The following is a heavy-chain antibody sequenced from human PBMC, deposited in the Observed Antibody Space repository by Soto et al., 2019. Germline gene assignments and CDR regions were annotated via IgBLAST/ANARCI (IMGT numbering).Heavy chain of an antibody. CDR1: GGSISSSSYY. Sequence: SETLSLTCTVSGGSISSSSYYWGWIRQPPGKGLEWIGSIYYSGSTYYNPSLKSRVTISVDTSKNQFSLKLSSVTAADTAVYYCARHFGVVTASPFDYWGQGTLVTVSS. CDR3: ARHFGVVTASPFDY. D-gene: IGHD2-21*02. V-gene: IGHV4-39*01. J-gene: IGHJ4*02. CDR2: IYYSGST.